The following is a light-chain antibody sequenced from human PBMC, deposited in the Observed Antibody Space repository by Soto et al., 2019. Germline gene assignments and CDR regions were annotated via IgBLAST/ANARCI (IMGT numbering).Light chain of an antibody. J-gene: IGKJ1*01. CDR2: EAS. CDR3: QQRNSWPWT. CDR1: QSINSY. Sequence: ETVLTQSPATLSLSPGERATLSCRASQSINSYLAWYQQKPGQAPRLLIYEASNRATGIPATFSGRGSGTDFTLTIGILEPEDFAVYYCQQRNSWPWTFGPGTKVDIK. V-gene: IGKV3-11*01.